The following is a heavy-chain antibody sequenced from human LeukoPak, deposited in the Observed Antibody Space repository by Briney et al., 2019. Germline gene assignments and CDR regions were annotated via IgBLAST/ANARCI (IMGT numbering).Heavy chain of an antibody. V-gene: IGHV4-59*08. CDR1: GGSISGYY. J-gene: IGHJ4*02. CDR2: ISYSGST. CDR3: ARHRSGTTADF. D-gene: IGHD1-7*01. Sequence: SETLSLTCTVSGGSISGYYWSWIRQPPGMGLEWIGYISYSGSTTYNASLTSRVTMSVDTSKNQLSLRLSSVTAADTAVYYCARHRSGTTADFWGQGTLVTVSS.